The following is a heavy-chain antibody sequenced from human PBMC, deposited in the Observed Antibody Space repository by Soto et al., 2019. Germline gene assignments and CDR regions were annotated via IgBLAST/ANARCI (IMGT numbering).Heavy chain of an antibody. V-gene: IGHV4-59*01. Sequence: QVQLQESGPGLVKPSETLSLTCTVSGDSISRYYWSWIRLSPGKGLEWIGYIYYSGETNYNPSVKSRVTISVDRTKNQFSLKLSSVTAPDTAVYYCARDQGGEFLKGSGMDVWGQGTTVTVSS. CDR1: GDSISRYY. D-gene: IGHD3-10*01. CDR2: IYYSGET. CDR3: ARDQGGEFLKGSGMDV. J-gene: IGHJ6*02.